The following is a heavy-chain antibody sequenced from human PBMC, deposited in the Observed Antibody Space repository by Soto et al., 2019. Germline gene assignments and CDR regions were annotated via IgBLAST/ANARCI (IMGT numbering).Heavy chain of an antibody. CDR2: INPSGGST. J-gene: IGHJ4*02. D-gene: IGHD2-21*02. CDR3: AASTDCGGDCYSSLPGY. V-gene: IGHV1-46*01. CDR1: GYTFTSYY. Sequence: VASVKVSCKASGYTFTSYYMHWVRQAPGQGLEWMGIINPSGGSTSYAQKFQGRVTMTRDTSTSTVYMELSSLRSEDTAVYYCAASTDCGGDCYSSLPGYWGQGTLVTDS.